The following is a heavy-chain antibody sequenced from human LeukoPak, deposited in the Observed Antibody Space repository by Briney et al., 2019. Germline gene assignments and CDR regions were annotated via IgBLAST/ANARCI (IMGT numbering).Heavy chain of an antibody. V-gene: IGHV3-30*18. J-gene: IGHJ6*02. D-gene: IGHD2-2*01. CDR1: GFTFSSYD. CDR2: ISYDGSNK. Sequence: GGSLRLSCAASGFTFSSYDMHWVRQAPGKGLEWVAIISYDGSNKYYADSVKGRLTISRDNSKNTLCLQMSSLRTEDTAVYYCAKGSEEYQLLNYYYYGVDVWGQGTTVTVSS. CDR3: AKGSEEYQLLNYYYYGVDV.